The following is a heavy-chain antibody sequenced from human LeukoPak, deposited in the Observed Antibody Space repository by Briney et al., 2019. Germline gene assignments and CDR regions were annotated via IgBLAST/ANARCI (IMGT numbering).Heavy chain of an antibody. J-gene: IGHJ4*02. V-gene: IGHV1-69*13. CDR3: AFEGATPSGHYYFDY. CDR1: GYTFTSYA. CDR2: IIPIFGTA. D-gene: IGHD1-26*01. Sequence: GASVKVSCKASGYTFTSYAMNWVRQAPGQGLEWMGGIIPIFGTANYAQKFQGRVTITADESTSTAYMELSSLRSEDTAVYYCAFEGATPSGHYYFDYWGQGTLVTVSS.